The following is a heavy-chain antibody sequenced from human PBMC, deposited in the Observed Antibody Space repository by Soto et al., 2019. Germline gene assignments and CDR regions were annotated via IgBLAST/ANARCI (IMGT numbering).Heavy chain of an antibody. CDR3: AKARKYSSPYDS. Sequence: EVQLLESGGGLVQPGGSLRLSCATSGFMFGSYAMTWVRQAPGKGLEWVSVISGGGSTTNYADSVRGRFTTSRDSSTDTVYLQMYSLRVEDTAVYYCAKARKYSSPYDSWGHGTLVTVSS. V-gene: IGHV3-23*01. CDR1: GFMFGSYA. J-gene: IGHJ5*01. CDR2: ISGGGSTT. D-gene: IGHD6-19*01.